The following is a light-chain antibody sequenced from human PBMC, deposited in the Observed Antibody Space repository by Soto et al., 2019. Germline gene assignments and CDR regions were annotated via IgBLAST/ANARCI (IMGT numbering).Light chain of an antibody. J-gene: IGLJ2*01. V-gene: IGLV1-47*01. CDR2: RSD. CDR1: GSNIGSNH. CDR3: SARDDSLSGVV. Sequence: QSVLTQPPSRSGTPGQRVTISCSGSGSNIGSNHVYWYQQFPGMAPKLLMYRSDQRPTGVPDRFSGSKSGTSASLAISGLRSDDEADYYCSARDDSLSGVVFGGGTKLTVL.